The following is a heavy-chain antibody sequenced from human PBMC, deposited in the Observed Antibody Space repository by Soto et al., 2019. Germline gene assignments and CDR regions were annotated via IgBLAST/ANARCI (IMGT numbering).Heavy chain of an antibody. D-gene: IGHD6-13*01. J-gene: IGHJ4*02. CDR2: FNPMSGST. Sequence: QVQLVQSGAEVKKPGASVKISCKTSGYIFINYYIHWVRQAPGQGLEWVALFNPMSGSTNYAQKLQGRVPVTSDTSTSTVYMELSSLISEYTAVYYCARDLAAADYWGQGTLVTVSS. V-gene: IGHV1-46*04. CDR3: ARDLAAADY. CDR1: GYIFINYY.